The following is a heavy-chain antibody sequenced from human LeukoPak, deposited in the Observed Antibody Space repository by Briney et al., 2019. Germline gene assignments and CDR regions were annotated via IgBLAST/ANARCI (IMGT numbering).Heavy chain of an antibody. CDR1: GFTFTGHT. V-gene: IGHV3-23*01. Sequence: GGSLRLSCAASGFTFTGHTMTWLRQAPGKGLEWVSIIGGRDDRTYYADSVKGRFTISRDNSKNTLYLQMNSLRGEDTAVYYCAKGSATTVNPFDYWGQGTLVTVSS. D-gene: IGHD4-17*01. CDR2: IGGRDDRT. CDR3: AKGSATTVNPFDY. J-gene: IGHJ4*02.